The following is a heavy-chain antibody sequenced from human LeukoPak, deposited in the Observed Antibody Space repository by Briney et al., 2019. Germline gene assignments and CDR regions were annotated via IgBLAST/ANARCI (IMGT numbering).Heavy chain of an antibody. V-gene: IGHV1-2*02. D-gene: IGHD3-9*01. CDR1: GYTFTGYY. CDR3: AREREELRYFDWAAFDI. Sequence: ASVKVSCKASGYTFTGYYMHWVRQAPGQGLEWMGWINPNSGGTNYAQKFQGRVTMTRDTSISTAYMELSRLRSDDTAVYYCAREREELRYFDWAAFDIWGQGTMVTVSS. CDR2: INPNSGGT. J-gene: IGHJ3*02.